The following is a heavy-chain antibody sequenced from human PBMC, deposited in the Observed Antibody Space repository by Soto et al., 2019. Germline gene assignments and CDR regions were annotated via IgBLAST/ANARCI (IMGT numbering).Heavy chain of an antibody. D-gene: IGHD5-12*01. CDR1: GGTFSSYA. V-gene: IGHV1-69*06. CDR2: IIPIFGTA. J-gene: IGHJ6*02. CDR3: ARFDSGYEGYYYYGMDV. Sequence: SVKVFCKXSGGTFSSYAISWVRQAPGQGLEWMGGIIPIFGTANYAQKFQGRVTITADKSTSTAYMELSSLRSEDTAVYYCARFDSGYEGYYYYGMDVWGQGTTVTVSS.